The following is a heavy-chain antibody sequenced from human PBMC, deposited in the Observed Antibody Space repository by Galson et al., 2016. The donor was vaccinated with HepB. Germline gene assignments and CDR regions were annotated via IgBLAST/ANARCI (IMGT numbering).Heavy chain of an antibody. CDR1: GFTFNNYA. V-gene: IGHV3-23*01. D-gene: IGHD1-14*01. CDR3: AKCPPGTRGSLDS. Sequence: SLRLSCAGSGFTFNNYAMNWVRQAPGKGLEWISLISDNGHATYYADPVRGRFSIARDNSKNTLYLQMNSLRADDTAVYYCAKCPPGTRGSLDSWGQGTLVTVSS. CDR2: ISDNGHAT. J-gene: IGHJ4*02.